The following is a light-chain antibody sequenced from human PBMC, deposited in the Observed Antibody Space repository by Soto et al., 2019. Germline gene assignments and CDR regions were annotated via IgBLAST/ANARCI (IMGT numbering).Light chain of an antibody. V-gene: IGKV2-28*01. CDR1: QRLLNRNGYNY. CDR2: MGS. J-gene: IGKJ1*01. CDR3: MQGTHWPRP. Sequence: GEPASIACRASQRLLNRNGYNYLDWFVQKPGQSPQLLIYMGSNRSPGVPDRFSGSGSGTDFTLKISRVEAEDVGLYYCMQGTHWPRPFGQGSKV.